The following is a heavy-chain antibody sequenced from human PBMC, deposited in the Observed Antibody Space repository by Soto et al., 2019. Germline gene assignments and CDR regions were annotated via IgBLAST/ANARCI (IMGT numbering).Heavy chain of an antibody. CDR3: ARERYSGSYSVPRFGY. CDR2: INHSGST. Sequence: ASETLSLTCAVYGGSFSGYYWSWIRQPPGKGLEWIGEINHSGSTNYNPSLKSRVTISVDTSKNQFSLKLSSVTAADTAVYYCARERYSGSYSVPRFGYWGQGTLVTVSS. J-gene: IGHJ4*02. V-gene: IGHV4-34*01. CDR1: GGSFSGYY. D-gene: IGHD1-26*01.